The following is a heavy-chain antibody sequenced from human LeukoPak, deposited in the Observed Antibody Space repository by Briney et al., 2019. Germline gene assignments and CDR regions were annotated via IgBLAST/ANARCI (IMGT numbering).Heavy chain of an antibody. CDR2: IYYSGST. CDR1: GGSISSGGYY. CDR3: ARLGTYRYCFDY. D-gene: IGHD1-26*01. J-gene: IGHJ4*02. V-gene: IGHV4-31*03. Sequence: SETLSLTCTVSGGSISSGGYYWSWIRQHPGKGLEWIGYIYYSGSTYYNPSLKSRVTISVDTSKNQFSLKLSSVTAADTAVYYCARLGTYRYCFDYWGQGTLVTVSS.